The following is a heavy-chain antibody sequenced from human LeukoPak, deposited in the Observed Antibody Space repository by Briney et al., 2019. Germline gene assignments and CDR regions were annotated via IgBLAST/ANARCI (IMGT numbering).Heavy chain of an antibody. CDR1: GGSVSSYY. J-gene: IGHJ4*02. V-gene: IGHV4-59*02. CDR2: IDYSGST. D-gene: IGHD5-12*01. CDR3: ARDQMISGYDSGFDY. Sequence: SETLSLACTVAGGSVSSYYWSWIRQPPGKGLEWIGCIDYSGSTNYNPSLKSRVTISVDTSKNRCSLKLSSVTAADTAVYYCARDQMISGYDSGFDYWGQGTLVTVSS.